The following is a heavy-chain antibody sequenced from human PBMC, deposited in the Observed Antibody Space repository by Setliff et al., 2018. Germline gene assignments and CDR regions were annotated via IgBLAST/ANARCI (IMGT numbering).Heavy chain of an antibody. V-gene: IGHV3-30*02. CDR2: IRYDGSNK. D-gene: IGHD3-22*01. Sequence: PGGSLTLSCTASGFTFSNAWLSWIRQAPGKGLEWVAFIRYDGSNKYYADSVKGRFTISRDNSKNTLYLQMNSLRAEDTAVYYCAEDRRSSSELAVPYYYYGMDVWGQGTTVTVSS. J-gene: IGHJ6*02. CDR1: GFTFSNAW. CDR3: AEDRRSSSELAVPYYYYGMDV.